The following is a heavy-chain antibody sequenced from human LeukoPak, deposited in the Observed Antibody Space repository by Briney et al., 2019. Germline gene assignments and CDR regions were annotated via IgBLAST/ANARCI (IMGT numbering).Heavy chain of an antibody. D-gene: IGHD1-7*01. CDR3: ARESKRNYYFDY. Sequence: SGGSLRLSCAASGFTFSNAWMSWVRQAPGKGLEWVANIKQDGSEKYYVDSVKGRFTISRDNAKNSLYLQMNSLRAEDTAVYYCARESKRNYYFDYWGQGTLVTVSS. J-gene: IGHJ4*02. CDR1: GFTFSNAW. V-gene: IGHV3-7*01. CDR2: IKQDGSEK.